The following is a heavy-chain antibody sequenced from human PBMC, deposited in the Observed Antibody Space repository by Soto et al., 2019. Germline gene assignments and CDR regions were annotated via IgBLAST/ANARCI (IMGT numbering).Heavy chain of an antibody. CDR3: ARLGYCSGGSCYVDY. D-gene: IGHD2-15*01. CDR1: GGSISSSSYC. V-gene: IGHV4-39*01. J-gene: IGHJ4*02. CDR2: IYYSGST. Sequence: SETLSLTCTVSGGSISSSSYCWGWIRQPPGKGLEWIGSIYYSGSTYYNPSLKGRVTISVDTSKNQFSLKLSSVTAADTAAYYCARLGYCSGGSCYVDYWGQGTLVTVSS.